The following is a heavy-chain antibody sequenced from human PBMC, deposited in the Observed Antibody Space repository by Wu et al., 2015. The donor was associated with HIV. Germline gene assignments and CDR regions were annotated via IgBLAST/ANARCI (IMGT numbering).Heavy chain of an antibody. J-gene: IGHJ4*02. Sequence: QVQLVQSGAEVKKPGSSVKVSCKGSGGTFSSYAISWVRQAPGQGLEWMGRIIPIFGTANYAQKFQGRVTITADESTNIVYMDLNSLRSEDTAMYYCARERVNSGNFDNWGQGTLVTVSS. CDR3: ARERVNSGNFDN. CDR2: IIPIFGTA. V-gene: IGHV1-69*13. CDR1: GGTFSSYA. D-gene: IGHD3-10*01.